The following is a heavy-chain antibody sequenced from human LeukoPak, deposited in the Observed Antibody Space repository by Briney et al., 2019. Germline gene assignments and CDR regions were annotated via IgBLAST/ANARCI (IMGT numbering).Heavy chain of an antibody. CDR3: ARGGEPVGFDY. CDR1: GFIFSSYS. V-gene: IGHV3-21*01. J-gene: IGHJ4*02. Sequence: GGSLRLSCAASGFIFSSYSMNWVRQAPGEGLEWVSSISSSSYIYYADSVKGRFTISRDNAKNSLSLQMNSLRAEDTAVYYCARGGEPVGFDYWGQGTLVTVSS. CDR2: ISSSSYI. D-gene: IGHD1-26*01.